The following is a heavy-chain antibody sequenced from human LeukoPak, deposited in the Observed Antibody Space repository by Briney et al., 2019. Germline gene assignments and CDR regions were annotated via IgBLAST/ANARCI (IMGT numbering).Heavy chain of an antibody. CDR1: GFTFSSYA. CDR2: ISGSGGST. V-gene: IGHV3-23*01. J-gene: IGHJ1*01. Sequence: PGGSLRLSCAASGFTFSSYAMSWVRQAPGKGLEWVSAISGSGGSTYYADSVKGRFTISRDNSKNTLYLQMNSLRAEDTAVYYCATSQVSSWYRSRYFQHWGQGTLVTVSS. D-gene: IGHD6-13*01. CDR3: ATSQVSSWYRSRYFQH.